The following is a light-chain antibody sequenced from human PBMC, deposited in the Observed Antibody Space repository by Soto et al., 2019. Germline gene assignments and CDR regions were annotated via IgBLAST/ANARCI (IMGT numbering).Light chain of an antibody. CDR2: GAS. Sequence: EIVLTQSPDTLSLSPAERATLSCRARPSVSSSYLAWYQQKPGQAPRLLIDGASSRATGIPDRFSGSGSGTDFTLTISRLEPEDFAVYYCQQYGSFSWTFGQGTKV. CDR1: PSVSSSY. J-gene: IGKJ1*01. CDR3: QQYGSFSWT. V-gene: IGKV3-20*01.